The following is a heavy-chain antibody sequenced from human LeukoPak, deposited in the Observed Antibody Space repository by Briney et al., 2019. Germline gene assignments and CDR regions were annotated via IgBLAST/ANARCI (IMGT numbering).Heavy chain of an antibody. CDR2: IYHSGST. J-gene: IGHJ6*03. V-gene: IGHV4-39*07. Sequence: SETLSLTCTVSGGSISSSSYYWGWIRQPPGKGLEWIGSIYHSGSTYYNPSLKSRVTISVDTSKNQFSLKLSSVTAADTAVYYCARVGEVIYYMDVWGKGTTVTVSS. CDR3: ARVGEVIYYMDV. CDR1: GGSISSSSYY. D-gene: IGHD3-16*01.